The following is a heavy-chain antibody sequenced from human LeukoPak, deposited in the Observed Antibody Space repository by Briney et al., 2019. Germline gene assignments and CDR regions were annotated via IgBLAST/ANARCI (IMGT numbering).Heavy chain of an antibody. Sequence: PGGSLRLSCAASGFTFNSHWMTWVRQAPGKGLEWVASIKQGGSEKYYADSVKGRFTVSGDDAKNSLYFQMNSLSADDTAVYYCARGPNYGAHVDYLDSWGQGTKVTVSS. V-gene: IGHV3-7*01. J-gene: IGHJ4*02. D-gene: IGHD4-17*01. CDR2: IKQGGSEK. CDR1: GFTFNSHW. CDR3: ARGPNYGAHVDYLDS.